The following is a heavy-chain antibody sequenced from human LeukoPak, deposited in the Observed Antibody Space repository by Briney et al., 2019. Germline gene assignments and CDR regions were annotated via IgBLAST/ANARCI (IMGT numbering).Heavy chain of an antibody. CDR3: AKDGSWSCTD. J-gene: IGHJ4*02. V-gene: IGHV3-30*02. CDR1: GFTFSSSA. D-gene: IGHD2-8*02. CDR2: RAHHGNNK. Sequence: GGSLRLSCGAPGFTFSSSAMHWVRQGPGKGLEWVAYRAHHGNNKYYADSVKGRFTISRDNSKGSLYLQMNSLRADDTAVYYCAKDGSWSCTDWGQGTLVRVSS.